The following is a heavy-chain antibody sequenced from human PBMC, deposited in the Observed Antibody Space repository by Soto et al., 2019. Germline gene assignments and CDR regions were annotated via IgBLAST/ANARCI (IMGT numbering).Heavy chain of an antibody. D-gene: IGHD2-15*01. Sequence: GESLKICCKGSGYSFTSYWIGWVRQMPGKGLEWMGIIYPGDSDTRYSPSFQGQVTISADKSISTAYLQWSSLKASDTAMYYCARYCSGGSCYSQNWFDPWGQGTLVTVSS. CDR3: ARYCSGGSCYSQNWFDP. CDR1: GYSFTSYW. CDR2: IYPGDSDT. J-gene: IGHJ5*02. V-gene: IGHV5-51*01.